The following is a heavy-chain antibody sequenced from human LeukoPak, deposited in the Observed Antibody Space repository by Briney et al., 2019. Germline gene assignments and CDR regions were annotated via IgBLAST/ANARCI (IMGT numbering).Heavy chain of an antibody. V-gene: IGHV1-8*01. CDR3: ASIVVVPAASGISRIDY. D-gene: IGHD2-2*01. CDR2: MNPNSGNT. CDR1: GYTFTSYD. Sequence: ASVKVSCKSSGYTFTSYDINWVRQATGQGLAWMGWMNPNSGNTGYAQRFQGRVTMTRNASISTAYMELSSLRSEDTAVYYCASIVVVPAASGISRIDYWGQGTLVTVSS. J-gene: IGHJ4*02.